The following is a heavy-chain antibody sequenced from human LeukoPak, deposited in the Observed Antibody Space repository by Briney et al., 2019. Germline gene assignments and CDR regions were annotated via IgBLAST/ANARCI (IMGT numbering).Heavy chain of an antibody. Sequence: GASVKVSCKASGYTFSSYAMHWVRQAPGQRLEWMGWSNAGNGYTKYSEQFQGRVTITRDTSASTAYMELSSLTSEDMAVYYCARDANSSGWYYDAFDICGQGTMVTVSS. CDR2: SNAGNGYT. V-gene: IGHV1-3*02. CDR3: ARDANSSGWYYDAFDI. CDR1: GYTFSSYA. J-gene: IGHJ3*02. D-gene: IGHD6-19*01.